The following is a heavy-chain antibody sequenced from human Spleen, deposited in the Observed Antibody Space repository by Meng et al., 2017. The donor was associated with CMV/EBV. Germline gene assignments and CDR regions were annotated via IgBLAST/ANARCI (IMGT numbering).Heavy chain of an antibody. CDR1: GFTFNTYE. J-gene: IGHJ4*01. Sequence: LKISCAASGFTFNTYEMNWVRQAPGKGLEWVSYIGSSGVTIYYADSVEGRFTISRDNARNSLYLQMTSLRAEDTAVYYCARGGTFGYYFDYWGHGTLVTVSS. CDR2: IGSSGVTI. D-gene: IGHD3-16*01. V-gene: IGHV3-48*03. CDR3: ARGGTFGYYFDY.